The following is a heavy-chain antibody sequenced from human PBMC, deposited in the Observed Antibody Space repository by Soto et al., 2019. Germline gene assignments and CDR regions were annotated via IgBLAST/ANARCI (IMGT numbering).Heavy chain of an antibody. Sequence: QVQLQESGTGLVKPSQTLSLTCSVSGGSISSGGYYWSWIRQHPGKVLEWIGYIYYSGSTYYKPSLKRRLTISVDTSKNQCSLKLSSVTAADTAVYYCARRIIPCGQATLVTVSS. CDR3: ARRIIP. J-gene: IGHJ5*02. CDR2: IYYSGST. CDR1: GGSISSGGYY. D-gene: IGHD3-16*01. V-gene: IGHV4-31*03.